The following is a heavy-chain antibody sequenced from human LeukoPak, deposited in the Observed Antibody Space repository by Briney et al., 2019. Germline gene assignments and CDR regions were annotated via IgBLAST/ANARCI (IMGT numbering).Heavy chain of an antibody. D-gene: IGHD3-16*01. CDR3: AKDNRGYFDF. J-gene: IGHJ4*02. Sequence: GGSQRLSCAASGFTFYSYGMHWVRQAPGKGLEWVALISYNGRNNYYADSVKGRFTISRDNSKNTLYLQVSSLRTEDTAVYFCAKDNRGYFDFWGQGTLVTVSS. CDR2: ISYNGRNN. CDR1: GFTFYSYG. V-gene: IGHV3-30*18.